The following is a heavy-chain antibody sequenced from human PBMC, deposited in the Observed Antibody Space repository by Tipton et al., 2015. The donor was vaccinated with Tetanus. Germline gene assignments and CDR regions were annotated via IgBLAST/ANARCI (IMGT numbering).Heavy chain of an antibody. CDR3: ARVWGRGQLVTKPNWYFDL. J-gene: IGHJ2*01. V-gene: IGHV3-33*05. D-gene: IGHD6-6*01. CDR1: GFTFRTYG. CDR2: ILYGGNYK. Sequence: SLRLSCAASGFTFRTYGMHWVRQAPGKGLEWVALILYGGNYKHYDDSVKGRVTISRDDSRNVVYLQMNSLRAEDTAVYYCARVWGRGQLVTKPNWYFDLWGRGTLVTVSS.